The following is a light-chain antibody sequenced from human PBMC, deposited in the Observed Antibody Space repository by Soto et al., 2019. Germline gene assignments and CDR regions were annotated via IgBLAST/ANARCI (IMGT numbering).Light chain of an antibody. Sequence: QSTLTQPASVSGSPGQSSTISFTGTSSDVGAYNFVSWYQQHPGKVPKLMIFDVSSRPSGVSDRFSGSKSGNTASLTISGLQAEDEGDYYCSSYTSSSTHVFGSGTKLTVL. CDR2: DVS. V-gene: IGLV2-14*03. CDR3: SSYTSSSTHV. J-gene: IGLJ1*01. CDR1: SSDVGAYNF.